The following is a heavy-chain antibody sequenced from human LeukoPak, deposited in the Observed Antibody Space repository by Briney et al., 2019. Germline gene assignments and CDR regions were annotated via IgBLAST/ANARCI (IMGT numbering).Heavy chain of an antibody. J-gene: IGHJ4*02. CDR3: ASEAYYYDSSGYYKY. V-gene: IGHV4-34*01. CDR1: GGSFSGYY. D-gene: IGHD3-22*01. Sequence: SETLSLTCAVYGGSFSGYYWSWIRQPPGKGLEWIGEINHSGSTNYNPSLKSRVTISVDTSKNQFSLKLSSVTAADTAVYYCASEAYYYDSSGYYKYWGQGTLVTVSS. CDR2: INHSGST.